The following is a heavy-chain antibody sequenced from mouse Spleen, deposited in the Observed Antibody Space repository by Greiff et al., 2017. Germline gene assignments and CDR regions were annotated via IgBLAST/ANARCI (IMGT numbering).Heavy chain of an antibody. D-gene: IGHD1-1*01. CDR3: ARHEVVYYYGSRNWYFGV. CDR1: GYTFTEYT. V-gene: IGHV1-62-2*01. CDR2: FYPGSGSI. J-gene: IGHJ1*03. Sequence: VQLQQSGAELVKPGASVKLSCKASGYTFTEYTIHWVKQRSGQGLEWIGWFYPGSGSIKYNEKFKDKATLTADKSSSTVYMELSRLTSEDSAVYFCARHEVVYYYGSRNWYFGVWGTGTTVTVSS.